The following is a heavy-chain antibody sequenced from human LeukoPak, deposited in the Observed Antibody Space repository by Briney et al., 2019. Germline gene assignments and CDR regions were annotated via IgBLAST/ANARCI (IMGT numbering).Heavy chain of an antibody. V-gene: IGHV3-33*01. CDR1: GFSFSTYG. CDR2: IWNAGTNT. Sequence: PGESLRLSCAASGFSFSTYGMHWVRQAPGKGLEWVALIWNAGTNTYYADSVKGRFTISRDNSKNTLYLQMNSLRAEDTAVYYCVGDTPPGGDYYLDYWGQGTLVIVSS. J-gene: IGHJ4*02. CDR3: VGDTPPGGDYYLDY. D-gene: IGHD3-16*01.